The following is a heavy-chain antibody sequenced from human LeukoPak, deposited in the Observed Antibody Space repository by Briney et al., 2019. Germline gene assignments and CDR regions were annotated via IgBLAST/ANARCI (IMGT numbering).Heavy chain of an antibody. CDR2: MSAYNGYT. V-gene: IGHV1-18*01. Sequence: GASVMVSCKASGYTFTNYGINWVRQAPGQGPEWMGWMSAYNGYTRYAQKFQARVTMTRDTSTSTAYMEVRSLRSEDTAVYYCARGLTHRLLWFGESPGGAFDIWGQGTMVTVSS. CDR1: GYTFTNYG. J-gene: IGHJ3*02. CDR3: ARGLTHRLLWFGESPGGAFDI. D-gene: IGHD3-10*01.